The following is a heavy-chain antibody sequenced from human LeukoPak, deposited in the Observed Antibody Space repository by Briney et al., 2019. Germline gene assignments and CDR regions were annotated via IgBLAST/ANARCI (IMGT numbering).Heavy chain of an antibody. V-gene: IGHV1-46*01. CDR2: INPSGGST. D-gene: IGHD1-26*01. J-gene: IGHJ3*02. CDR1: GYTFTSYY. Sequence: ASVKVSCKASGYTFTSYYMHWVRQAPGQGLEWMGIINPSGGSTSYAQKFQGRVTMTRDMSTSTVYMELSSLRSEDTAVYYCARDRSSGSYKEAFDIWGQGTMVTVSS. CDR3: ARDRSSGSYKEAFDI.